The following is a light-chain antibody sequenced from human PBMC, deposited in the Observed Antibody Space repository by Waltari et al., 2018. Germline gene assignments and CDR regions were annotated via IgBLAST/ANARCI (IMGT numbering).Light chain of an antibody. CDR1: RSVLDTSKNKNF. CDR3: QQYYAAPYT. J-gene: IGKJ2*01. Sequence: DIVMTQSPDSLAVSLGGRATINCKSSRSVLDTSKNKNFLAWYQLKPGQSPKLLIYWASTRESGVPDRFSASVSGTDFTLTSSSLQAEDVAIYSCQQYYAAPYTFGQGTKVEIK. V-gene: IGKV4-1*01. CDR2: WAS.